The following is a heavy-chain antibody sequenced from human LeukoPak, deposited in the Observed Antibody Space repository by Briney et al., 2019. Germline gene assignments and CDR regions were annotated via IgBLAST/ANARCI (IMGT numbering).Heavy chain of an antibody. CDR1: GYTFTSYY. V-gene: IGHV1-46*01. D-gene: IGHD6-19*01. Sequence: GASVKVSCKASGYTFTSYYMHWVRQAPGQGLEWMGIINPSGGSTSYAQKFQGRVTMTRDTSTSTVYMELSSPRSEDTAVYYCARELAGTDTPSARGDGSYGMDVWGQGTTVTVSS. CDR2: INPSGGST. J-gene: IGHJ6*02. CDR3: ARELAGTDTPSARGDGSYGMDV.